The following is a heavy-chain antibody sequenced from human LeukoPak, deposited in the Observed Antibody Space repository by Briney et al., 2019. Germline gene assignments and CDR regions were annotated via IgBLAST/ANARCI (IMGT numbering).Heavy chain of an antibody. CDR1: GGSISSDDYY. V-gene: IGHV4-30-4*01. J-gene: IGHJ4*02. CDR2: ISYSGNT. Sequence: SQTLSLTCTVSGGSISSDDYYWSWIRQPPGKGLEWIGYISYSGNTYYNPSLKSRVTISVDTSKNQFSLKLSSVTVADTAVYYCARDRKYGSESLRRLDYWGQGTLVTVSS. D-gene: IGHD3-10*01. CDR3: ARDRKYGSESLRRLDY.